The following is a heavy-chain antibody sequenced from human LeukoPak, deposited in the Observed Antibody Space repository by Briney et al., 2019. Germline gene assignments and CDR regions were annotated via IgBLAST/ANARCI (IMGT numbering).Heavy chain of an antibody. V-gene: IGHV3-21*01. CDR3: ARDIRLAAQY. Sequence: GGSLRLSCAASGFTFSSYSMNWVRQAPGKRLEWVSSISSSSSYIYYADSVKGRFTISRDNAKNSLYLQMNSLRAEDTAVYYCARDIRLAAQYWGQGTLVTVSS. CDR2: ISSSSSYI. CDR1: GFTFSSYS. J-gene: IGHJ4*02. D-gene: IGHD6-6*01.